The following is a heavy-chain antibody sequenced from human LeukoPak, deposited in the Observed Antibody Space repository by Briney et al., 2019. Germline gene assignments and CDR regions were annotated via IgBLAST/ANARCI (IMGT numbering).Heavy chain of an antibody. D-gene: IGHD5-18*01. CDR1: GFTFNNYA. J-gene: IGHJ1*01. V-gene: IGHV3-23*01. Sequence: PGGSLRLSCAASGFTFNNYAMTWVRQAPGKGLEWVSAISGSGGTTLYADSVKDRFTISRDNSKSTLYLQMNSLRAEDTAVYYCAKDQGIQLWLKYFQHWGQGTLVTVSS. CDR2: ISGSGGTT. CDR3: AKDQGIQLWLKYFQH.